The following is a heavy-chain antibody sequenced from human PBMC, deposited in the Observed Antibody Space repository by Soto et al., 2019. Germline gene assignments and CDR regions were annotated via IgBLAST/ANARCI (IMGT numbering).Heavy chain of an antibody. CDR1: GCTFSSYA. CDR3: AKWSSRSAYYYYGMDV. D-gene: IGHD6-13*01. J-gene: IGHJ6*02. Sequence: GGSLRLSCAASGCTFSSYAMSWVRQAPGKGLEWVSAISGSGGSTYYADSVKGRFTISRDNSKNTLYLQMNSLRAEDTAVYYCAKWSSRSAYYYYGMDVWGQGTTVTVSS. CDR2: ISGSGGST. V-gene: IGHV3-23*01.